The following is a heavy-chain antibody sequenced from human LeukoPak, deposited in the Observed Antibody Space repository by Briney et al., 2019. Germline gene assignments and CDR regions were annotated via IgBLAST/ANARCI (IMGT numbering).Heavy chain of an antibody. J-gene: IGHJ4*01. CDR1: GYTFTGYN. CDR3: ARDSGAYDYVWGSYPQYFDY. V-gene: IGHV1-2*02. CDR2: INPNSGGT. D-gene: IGHD3-16*02. Sequence: ASVKVSCKASGYTFTGYNMHWVRQAPGQGLEWMGWINPNSGGTNYAQKFQGRVTMTRDTSISTAYMELSRLRSDDTAVYYCARDSGAYDYVWGSYPQYFDYWGHGTLVTVSS.